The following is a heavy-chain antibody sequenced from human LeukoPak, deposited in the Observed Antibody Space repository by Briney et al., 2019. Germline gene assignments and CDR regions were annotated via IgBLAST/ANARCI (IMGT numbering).Heavy chain of an antibody. CDR1: GFTFSSYN. D-gene: IGHD2-2*01. J-gene: IGHJ6*03. Sequence: GGSLRLSCAASGFTFSSYNMNWVRQAPGKGLEWVSYISSSSSTIYYADSVKGRFTISRDNAKNSLYLQMNSLRAEDTAVYYCARVGVVVPAAADTASAHYYYMDVWGKGTTVTVSS. CDR2: ISSSSSTI. V-gene: IGHV3-48*01. CDR3: ARVGVVVPAAADTASAHYYYMDV.